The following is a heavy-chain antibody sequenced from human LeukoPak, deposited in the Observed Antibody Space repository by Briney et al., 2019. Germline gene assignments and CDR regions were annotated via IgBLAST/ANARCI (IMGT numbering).Heavy chain of an antibody. CDR1: GDSIITNHW. D-gene: IGHD6-13*01. J-gene: IGHJ4*02. CDR2: IYHLGNT. Sequence: PSGTLSLTCTVSGDSIITNHWWSWVRQPPGKGLEWIGEIYHLGNTNYNPSLKSRVTISVDTSKNQFSLKLSSLTAADTAVYYCARGSSSWYFDYWGQGTLVTVSS. CDR3: ARGSSSWYFDY. V-gene: IGHV4-4*02.